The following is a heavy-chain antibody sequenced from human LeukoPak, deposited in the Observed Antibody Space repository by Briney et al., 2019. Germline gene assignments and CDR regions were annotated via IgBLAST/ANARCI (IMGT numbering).Heavy chain of an antibody. J-gene: IGHJ4*02. Sequence: GGSLRLSCAAPGFTFSNYLMSWGRQAPEKGLEWVANIKQDGRVKQYVDSMKGRFTISRDNAKNSLYPQMNSLRVEDTAVYYCARDRDDGGFEYWGQGTLVTVSS. D-gene: IGHD4-23*01. CDR2: IKQDGRVK. CDR1: GFTFSNYL. CDR3: ARDRDDGGFEY. V-gene: IGHV3-7*01.